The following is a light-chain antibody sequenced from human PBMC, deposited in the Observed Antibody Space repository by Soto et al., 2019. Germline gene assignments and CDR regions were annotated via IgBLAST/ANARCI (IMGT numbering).Light chain of an antibody. CDR3: QQYYSVPLT. CDR2: WAS. Sequence: DIVMTQSPDSLAVSLGERATINCKSSQSVLYTSNNRNYLAWYQHKPGQPPKLLIFWASTRESGVPVRFSGSGSGTDFTLTISNLQADDVAVYYCQQYYSVPLTFGPGT. V-gene: IGKV4-1*01. CDR1: QSVLYTSNNRNY. J-gene: IGKJ3*01.